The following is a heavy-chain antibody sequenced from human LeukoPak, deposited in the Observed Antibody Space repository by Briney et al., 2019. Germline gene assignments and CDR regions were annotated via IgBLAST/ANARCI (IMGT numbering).Heavy chain of an antibody. V-gene: IGHV3-53*01. Sequence: GGSLRLSCTVSGFTVSSNSMSWVRQAPGKGLEWVSFIYSDNTHYSDSVKGRFTISRDNAQNSLFLQMTSLRVDDSAIYYCARADRWGEYHFDSWGQGTPVIVSS. CDR2: IYSDNT. J-gene: IGHJ4*02. D-gene: IGHD4-17*01. CDR3: ARADRWGEYHFDS. CDR1: GFTVSSNS.